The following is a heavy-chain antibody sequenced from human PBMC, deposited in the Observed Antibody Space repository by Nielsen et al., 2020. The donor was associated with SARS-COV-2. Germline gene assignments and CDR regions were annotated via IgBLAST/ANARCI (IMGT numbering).Heavy chain of an antibody. CDR2: IIPIFGTA. D-gene: IGHD6-13*01. V-gene: IGHV1-69*13. Sequence: SVKVSCKASGGTFSSYAISWVRQAPGQGLEWMGGIIPIFGTANYAQKFQDRVTITADESTSTAYMELSSLRSEDTAVYYCARVGTYSSSWAEGWFDPWGQGTLVTVSS. CDR1: GGTFSSYA. CDR3: ARVGTYSSSWAEGWFDP. J-gene: IGHJ5*02.